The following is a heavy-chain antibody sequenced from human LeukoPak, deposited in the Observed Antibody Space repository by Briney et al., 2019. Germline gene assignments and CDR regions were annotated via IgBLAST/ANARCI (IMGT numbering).Heavy chain of an antibody. CDR1: GFTFSSYG. CDR3: ARDRLDTAMANWFDP. D-gene: IGHD5-18*01. Sequence: GGSLRLSCAASGFTFSSYGMSWVRQAPGKGLEWVSAISGSGGSTYYADSVKGRFTISRDNSKNTLYLQMNSLRAEDTALYYCARDRLDTAMANWFDPWGQGTLVTVSS. V-gene: IGHV3-23*01. CDR2: ISGSGGST. J-gene: IGHJ5*02.